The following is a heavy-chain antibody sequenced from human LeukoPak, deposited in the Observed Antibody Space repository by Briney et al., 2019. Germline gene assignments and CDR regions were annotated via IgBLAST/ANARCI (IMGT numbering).Heavy chain of an antibody. Sequence: GGSLRLSCAASGFTFSTYAMNWVRQAPGKGLVWVSSISGGGGGTYYADSVKGRFTISRDNSENTLHLQMNSLRAEDTAVYYCAKARTYWYFDLWGCGTLVTVSS. CDR2: ISGGGGGT. CDR3: AKARTYWYFDL. CDR1: GFTFSTYA. J-gene: IGHJ2*01. V-gene: IGHV3-23*01.